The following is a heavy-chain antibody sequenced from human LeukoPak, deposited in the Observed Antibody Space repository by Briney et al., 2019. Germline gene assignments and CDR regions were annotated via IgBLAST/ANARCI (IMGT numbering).Heavy chain of an antibody. D-gene: IGHD3-22*01. CDR2: VHQTGIT. Sequence: SETLSLTCTVSGYSIGSGFHWGWIRQPPGKGLEWIASVHQTGITYYNASFRSRATISLDTSKNQFFLELTSVAAADTAVYYCGQYGSIGFPFDYWGQGALVTVSS. CDR3: GQYGSIGFPFDY. V-gene: IGHV4-38-2*02. J-gene: IGHJ4*02. CDR1: GYSIGSGFH.